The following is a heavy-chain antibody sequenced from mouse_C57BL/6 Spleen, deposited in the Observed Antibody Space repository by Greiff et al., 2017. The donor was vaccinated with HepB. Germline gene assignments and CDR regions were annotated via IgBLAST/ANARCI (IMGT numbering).Heavy chain of an antibody. V-gene: IGHV1-64*01. CDR2: IHPNSGST. D-gene: IGHD1-1*01. J-gene: IGHJ4*01. CDR3: ARYSTTVVATDAMDY. CDR1: GYTFTSYW. Sequence: QVQLQQPGAELVKPGASVKLSCKASGYTFTSYWMHWVKQRPGQGLEWIGMIHPNSGSTNYNEKFKSKATLTVDKSSSTAYMQLSSLTSEDSAVYYCARYSTTVVATDAMDYWGQGTSVTVSS.